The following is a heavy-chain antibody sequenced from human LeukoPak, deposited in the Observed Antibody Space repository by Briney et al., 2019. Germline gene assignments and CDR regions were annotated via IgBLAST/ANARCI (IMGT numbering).Heavy chain of an antibody. CDR3: VRSPFSNGY. Sequence: GGSLRLSCAASGFTFSNYWMTWVRQAPGKGLEWVANIKQDGSEMYYVDSVKGRFTISRDNAKNSLYLQMNSLRAEDTAVYYCVRSPFSNGYWGQGTLVTVSS. CDR2: IKQDGSEM. V-gene: IGHV3-7*03. D-gene: IGHD4-11*01. CDR1: GFTFSNYW. J-gene: IGHJ4*02.